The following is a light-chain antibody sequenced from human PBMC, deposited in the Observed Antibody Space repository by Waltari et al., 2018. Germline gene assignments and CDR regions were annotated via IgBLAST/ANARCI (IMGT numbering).Light chain of an antibody. V-gene: IGLV1-40*01. CDR2: GDT. J-gene: IGLJ3*02. CDR3: QSYDTNLRDCV. Sequence: QSVLTQPPSVSGAPVQRVTISCIGYSPNIGAGYDVQRYQQLPGTAPKLLIYGDTSGPSGVPYRCSPSKSCTSVSLAITERQPEDEAHYYCQSYDTNLRDCVFGGGTKLTVL. CDR1: SPNIGAGYD.